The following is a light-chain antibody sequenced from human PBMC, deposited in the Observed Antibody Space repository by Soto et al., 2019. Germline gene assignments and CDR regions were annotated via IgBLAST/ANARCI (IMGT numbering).Light chain of an antibody. CDR2: AAS. V-gene: IGKV1-9*01. CDR1: QDISHY. Sequence: TQSPLSLPVTPGEPASITCRASQDISHYFAWYQQKPGRAPKLLIYAASTLQSGVPSRFSGSGSGTEFTLTISSLQPEDFATYYCQQLNSHPRGAFTFGGGTKVDIK. J-gene: IGKJ4*01. CDR3: QQLNSHPRGAFT.